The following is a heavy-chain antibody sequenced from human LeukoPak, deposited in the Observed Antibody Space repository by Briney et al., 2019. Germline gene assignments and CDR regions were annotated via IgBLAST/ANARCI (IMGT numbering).Heavy chain of an antibody. J-gene: IGHJ5*02. D-gene: IGHD3-10*01. CDR3: AREVAYYYGSGSYFDP. V-gene: IGHV4-59*01. Sequence: SETLSLTCTVSGGSISSYYWSWIRQPPGKGLEWIGYIYYSGSTNYNPSLKSRVTISVDTSKNQFSLKLSSVTAADTAVYYCAREVAYYYGSGSYFDPWGQGTLVTVSS. CDR1: GGSISSYY. CDR2: IYYSGST.